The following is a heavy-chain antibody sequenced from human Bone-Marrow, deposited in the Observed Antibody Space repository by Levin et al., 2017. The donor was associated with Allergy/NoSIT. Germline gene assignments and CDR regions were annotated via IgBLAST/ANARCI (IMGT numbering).Heavy chain of an antibody. CDR2: IYHSGST. CDR1: GGSISSSNW. J-gene: IGHJ4*02. CDR3: ASGVVAATYSGFDY. D-gene: IGHD2-15*01. Sequence: SETLSLTCAVSGGSISSSNWWSWVRQPPGKGLEWIGEIYHSGSTNYNPSLKSRVTISVDKSKNQFSLKLSSVTAADTAVYYCASGVVAATYSGFDYWGQGTLVTVSS. V-gene: IGHV4-4*02.